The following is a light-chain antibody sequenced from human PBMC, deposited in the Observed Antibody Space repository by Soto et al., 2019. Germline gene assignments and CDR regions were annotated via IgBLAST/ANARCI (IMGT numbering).Light chain of an antibody. Sequence: QSVLTQPASVSGSPGQSITISCTGTSSDVGSYNFVSWYQQHPGKAPKLMIYEGSKRPSGVSNRFSGSKSGNTASLTISGLQAEDEADYYCCSYAGSSKVFGTGTKVTVL. CDR1: SSDVGSYNF. CDR3: CSYAGSSKV. V-gene: IGLV2-23*01. J-gene: IGLJ1*01. CDR2: EGS.